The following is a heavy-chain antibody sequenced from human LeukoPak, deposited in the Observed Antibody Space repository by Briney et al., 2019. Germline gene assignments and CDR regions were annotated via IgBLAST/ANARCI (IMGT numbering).Heavy chain of an antibody. Sequence: GGSLRLSCAASEFIFSNYAMHWVRQAPGKGLEYVSAISSNGGNTYYANSVKGRFTISRDNSKNTLYLQMGSLRAEDMAVYYCARVDIPGWFDPWGRGTLVTVSS. J-gene: IGHJ5*02. V-gene: IGHV3-64*01. CDR1: EFIFSNYA. D-gene: IGHD2-15*01. CDR2: ISSNGGNT. CDR3: ARVDIPGWFDP.